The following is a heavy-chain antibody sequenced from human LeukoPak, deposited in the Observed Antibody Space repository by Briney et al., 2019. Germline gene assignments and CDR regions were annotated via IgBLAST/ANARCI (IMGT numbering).Heavy chain of an antibody. CDR1: GGSISSYY. CDR3: ARGADYGALLFDY. V-gene: IGHV4-59*08. D-gene: IGHD4/OR15-4a*01. CDR2: IYYSGST. J-gene: IGHJ4*02. Sequence: SETLCLTCTVSGGSISSYYWSWIRQPPGKGLEWIGYIYYSGSTNYNPSLKSRVTISVDPSKNQFFLKLSSVTAADTAVYYCARGADYGALLFDYWGQGTLVTVSS.